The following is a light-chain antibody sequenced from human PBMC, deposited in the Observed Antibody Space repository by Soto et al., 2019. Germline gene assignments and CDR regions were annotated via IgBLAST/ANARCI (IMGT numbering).Light chain of an antibody. CDR3: QQYGSSPRT. Sequence: EVVLTQSPGTLFLSPGERATLSCRASQSVSNNYLAWYQQKPGQAPRLLIYGASSRATGIPDRFSGSGSGTDFTLTISRLEPEDLAVYYCQQYGSSPRTFGQGTKLEI. V-gene: IGKV3-20*01. CDR1: QSVSNNY. CDR2: GAS. J-gene: IGKJ2*01.